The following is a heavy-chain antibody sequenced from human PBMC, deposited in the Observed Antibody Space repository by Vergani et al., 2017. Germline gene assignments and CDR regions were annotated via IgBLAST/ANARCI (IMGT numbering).Heavy chain of an antibody. CDR3: ASGKYYSDSTSHFRGRYFDV. CDR2: IDNSGNG. V-gene: IGHV4-39*01. CDR1: GDSIISRSYY. D-gene: IGHD3-16*01. J-gene: IGHJ2*01. Sequence: QMQLQESGPGLVKASETLSLTCTVSGDSIISRSYYWGWIRQSPGKGLEWIGSIDNSGNGDSSSSLKSRVTISADTSKNQFSLRLTSVTAADTAVYYCASGKYYSDSTSHFRGRYFDVWGRGTLVTVPS.